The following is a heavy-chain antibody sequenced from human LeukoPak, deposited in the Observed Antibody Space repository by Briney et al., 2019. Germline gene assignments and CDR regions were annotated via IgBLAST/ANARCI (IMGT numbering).Heavy chain of an antibody. J-gene: IGHJ4*02. CDR2: IYTSGST. Sequence: SETLSLTCTVSGGSISSYYWSWIRQPAGKGLEWIGRIYTSGSTNYNPSLRSRVTMSVDTSKNQFPLKLSSVTAADTAVYYCARDRETYYYDSSGHTVGDYFDYWGQGTLVTVSS. CDR1: GGSISSYY. CDR3: ARDRETYYYDSSGHTVGDYFDY. D-gene: IGHD3-22*01. V-gene: IGHV4-4*07.